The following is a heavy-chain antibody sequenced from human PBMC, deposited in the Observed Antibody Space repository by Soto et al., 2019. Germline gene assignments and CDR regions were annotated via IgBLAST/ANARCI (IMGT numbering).Heavy chain of an antibody. D-gene: IGHD3-3*01. CDR1: GGYFSGYY. J-gene: IGHJ4*02. CDR2: INHSGST. Sequence: QVQLQQWGAGLLKPSETLSLTCAVYGGYFSGYYWSWIRQPPGKGLEWHGEINHSGSTTYNPSLKSRVTISVDTSKNQFSLKLSSVTAADTSVYYCVRGPARYDCWSPCIDYWGRGTLVTVSS. V-gene: IGHV4-34*01. CDR3: VRGPARYDCWSPCIDY.